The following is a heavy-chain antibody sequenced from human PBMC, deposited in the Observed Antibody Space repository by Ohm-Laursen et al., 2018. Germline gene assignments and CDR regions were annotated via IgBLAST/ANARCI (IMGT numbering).Heavy chain of an antibody. CDR2: INPNSGGT. J-gene: IGHJ3*02. D-gene: IGHD3-22*01. Sequence: ASVKVSCKASGYTFTGYYMHWVRQAPGQGLEWMGWINPNSGGTNYAQKFQGRVTMTRDTSISTAYMELSRLRSDDTAVYYCARDLYYDSSGYYSGDAFDIWGQGTMVTVSS. CDR1: GYTFTGYY. V-gene: IGHV1-2*02. CDR3: ARDLYYDSSGYYSGDAFDI.